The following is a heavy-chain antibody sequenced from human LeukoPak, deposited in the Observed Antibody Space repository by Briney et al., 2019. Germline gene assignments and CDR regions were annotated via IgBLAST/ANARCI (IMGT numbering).Heavy chain of an antibody. CDR3: ARGDTIFDNWLDP. V-gene: IGHV3-21*01. CDR2: ISSSSSYI. J-gene: IGHJ5*02. D-gene: IGHD3-3*01. Sequence: GGSLRLSCAASGSTFSSYSMNWVRQAPGKGLEWVSSISSSSSYIYYADSVKGRFTISRDNAKNSLYLQMNSLRAEDTAVYYCARGDTIFDNWLDPWGQGTLVTVSS. CDR1: GSTFSSYS.